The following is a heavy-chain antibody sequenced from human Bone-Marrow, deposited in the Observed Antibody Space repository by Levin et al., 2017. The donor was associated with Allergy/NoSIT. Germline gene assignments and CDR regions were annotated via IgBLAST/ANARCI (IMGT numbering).Heavy chain of an antibody. CDR2: IYYSGST. CDR1: GGSISSSSYY. V-gene: IGHV4-39*07. CDR3: ARDTGDYYDSSGYYLAPYDYYGMDV. J-gene: IGHJ6*02. D-gene: IGHD3-22*01. Sequence: SQTLSLTCTVSGGSISSSSYYWGWIRQPPGKGLEWIGSIYYSGSTYYNPSLKSRVTISVDTSKNQFSLKLSSVTAADTAVYYCARDTGDYYDSSGYYLAPYDYYGMDVWGQGTTVTVSS.